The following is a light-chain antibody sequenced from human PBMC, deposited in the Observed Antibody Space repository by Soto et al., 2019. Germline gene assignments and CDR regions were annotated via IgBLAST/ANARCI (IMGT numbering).Light chain of an antibody. V-gene: IGLV2-14*01. CDR2: DVS. J-gene: IGLJ1*01. CDR1: SSDVGGYNY. Sequence: QSALTQPASVSGSPGQSITISCTGTSSDVGGYNYVSWYQQHPGKAPKLMIYDVSNRPSGVSNRFSGSKSGNTASLTISGIQAEDEADYYCSSYTGSSPSYVFGTGTKVTVL. CDR3: SSYTGSSPSYV.